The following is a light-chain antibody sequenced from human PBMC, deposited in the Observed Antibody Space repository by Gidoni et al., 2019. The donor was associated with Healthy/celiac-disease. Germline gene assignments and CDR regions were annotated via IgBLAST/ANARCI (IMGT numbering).Light chain of an antibody. Sequence: EIVLTQSPGTLSLSPGERATLSCRASQSVSSSYLAWYQQKPGQAPRLLIYGASSRATGIPDFTLTISRLEPEDFAVYYCQQYGSSPRAITFGQGTRLEIK. V-gene: IGKV3-20*01. CDR3: QQYGSSPRAIT. CDR1: QSVSSSY. J-gene: IGKJ5*01. CDR2: GAS.